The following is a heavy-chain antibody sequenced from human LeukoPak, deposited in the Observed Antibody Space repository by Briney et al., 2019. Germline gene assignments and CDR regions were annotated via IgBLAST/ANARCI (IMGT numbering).Heavy chain of an antibody. CDR1: GFTFSSYA. D-gene: IGHD5-18*01. V-gene: IGHV3-23*01. CDR2: ISGSGGST. J-gene: IGHJ6*03. CDR3: AKAGDTAMVHYYYYYMDV. Sequence: PGGSLRLSCAASGFTFSSYAMSWVRQAPGKGLEWVSAISGSGGSTYYADSVKGRFTISRDNSKNTLYLQMNSLRAEDTAVYYCAKAGDTAMVHYYYYYMDVWGKGTTVTVSS.